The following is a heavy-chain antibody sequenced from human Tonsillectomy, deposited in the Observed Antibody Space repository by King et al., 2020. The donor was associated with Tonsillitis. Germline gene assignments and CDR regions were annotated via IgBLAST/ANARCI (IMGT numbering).Heavy chain of an antibody. CDR1: GFSFISYT. V-gene: IGHV3-23*04. D-gene: IGHD6-19*01. CDR2: INDSGGRT. Sequence: VQLVESGGGLVQPGGSLRLSCAASGFSFISYTMTLGRQAPGKGLGGVSGINDSGGRTYYAVSVKGRFTISGDNSKNTLYLQMNSLRAEDSAIYYCAKEYTSGWPFDYWGQGTLVTVSS. CDR3: AKEYTSGWPFDY. J-gene: IGHJ4*02.